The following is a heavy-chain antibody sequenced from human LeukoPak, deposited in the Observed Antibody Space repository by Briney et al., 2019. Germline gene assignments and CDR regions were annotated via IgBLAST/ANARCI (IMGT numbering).Heavy chain of an antibody. J-gene: IGHJ5*02. D-gene: IGHD3-22*01. V-gene: IGHV3-21*01. CDR2: ISSSSTYI. CDR3: ARGLESGYYNWFDP. CDR1: GFTFSSYG. Sequence: GGSLRLSCSVSGFTFSSYGMNWVRQAPGKGLEWVSSISSSSTYIYYADSVTGRFTISRDNAKNSLYLQMSSLRAEDTAMYYCARGLESGYYNWFDPWGQGTLVTVSS.